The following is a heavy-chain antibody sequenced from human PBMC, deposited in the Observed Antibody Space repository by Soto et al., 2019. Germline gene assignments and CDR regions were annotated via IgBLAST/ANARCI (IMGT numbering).Heavy chain of an antibody. CDR2: IYYSGST. CDR3: ARVKGYGSGSYSSVYYYMDV. D-gene: IGHD3-10*01. V-gene: IGHV4-59*08. J-gene: IGHJ6*03. Sequence: SEPLSLTCTVSCGYISSFYWSWIRQPPGKGLEWIGYIYYSGSTNYNPSLKSRVTISVDTSKNQFSLKLSSVTAADTAVYYCARVKGYGSGSYSSVYYYMDVWGKGTTVTVSS. CDR1: CGYISSFY.